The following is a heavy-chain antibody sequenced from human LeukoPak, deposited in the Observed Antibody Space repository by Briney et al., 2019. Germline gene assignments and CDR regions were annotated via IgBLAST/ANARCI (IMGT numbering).Heavy chain of an antibody. CDR1: GGSISSGGYY. V-gene: IGHV4-31*03. CDR2: IYYSGST. D-gene: IGHD3-3*01. CDR3: ARGGRFLEWLYWFDP. J-gene: IGHJ5*02. Sequence: SQTLSLTCTVSGGSISSGGYYWSWIRKHPGKGLEWIGYIYYSGSTYYNPSLKSRVTISVDTSKNQFSLKLSSVTAADTAVYYCARGGRFLEWLYWFDPWGQGTLVTVSS.